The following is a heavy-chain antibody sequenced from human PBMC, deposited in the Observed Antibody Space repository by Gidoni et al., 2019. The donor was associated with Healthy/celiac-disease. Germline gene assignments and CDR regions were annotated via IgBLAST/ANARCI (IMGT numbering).Heavy chain of an antibody. D-gene: IGHD6-19*01. J-gene: IGHJ4*02. CDR1: GGSISSYY. V-gene: IGHV4-59*01. CDR2: IYYSGST. CDR3: ARVAVAGTDY. Sequence: QVQLQESGPGLVKPSETLSRTCTVSGGSISSYYWSWIRQPPGKGLEWIGYIYYSGSTNYNPSLKSRVTISVDTSKNQFSLKLSSVTAADTAVYYCARVAVAGTDYWGQGTLVTVSS.